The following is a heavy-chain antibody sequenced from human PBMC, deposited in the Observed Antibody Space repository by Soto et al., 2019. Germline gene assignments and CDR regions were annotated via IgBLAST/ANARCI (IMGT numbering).Heavy chain of an antibody. V-gene: IGHV4-61*01. D-gene: IGHD2-15*01. CDR3: ARDHCSGGNCFSNYYGMDI. CDR1: SASVSSANYY. Sequence: QVQLQGSGPGLVKPSETLSLTCTVSSASVSSANYYWTWVRQPPGKGLEWIGYIYYSGSTNYNPSLKSRVTISVDTSKNQLSLKLSSVTAADTAVYYCARDHCSGGNCFSNYYGMDIWGQGTTVTVSS. J-gene: IGHJ6*02. CDR2: IYYSGST.